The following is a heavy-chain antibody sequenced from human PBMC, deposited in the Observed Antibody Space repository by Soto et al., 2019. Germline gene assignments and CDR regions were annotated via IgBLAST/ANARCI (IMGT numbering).Heavy chain of an antibody. D-gene: IGHD6-19*01. V-gene: IGHV4-31*03. Sequence: SETLSLTCTVSGGSISSGGYYWSWIRQHPGKGLEWIGYIYYSGSTYHNPSLKSRVTISVDTSKNQFSLKLSSVTAADTAVYYCARAGISVGGRYFDYWGQGTLVTVSS. J-gene: IGHJ4*02. CDR3: ARAGISVGGRYFDY. CDR2: IYYSGST. CDR1: GGSISSGGYY.